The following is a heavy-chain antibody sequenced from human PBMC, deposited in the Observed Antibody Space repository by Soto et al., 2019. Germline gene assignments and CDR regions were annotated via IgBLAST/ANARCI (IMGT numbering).Heavy chain of an antibody. CDR3: SQGGSGSYYGMDV. CDR2: IYWDNDK. CDR1: GLSLTTSGVG. D-gene: IGHD3-10*01. J-gene: IGHJ6*02. V-gene: IGHV2-5*02. Sequence: QITLKESGPTLVKPTQTLTLTCTFSGLSLTTSGVGVSWIRQPPGKALEWLAVIYWDNDKRFSPSLKTRLTITRDTSTNQVILTMTNMDPVDTGTYYCSQGGSGSYYGMDVWGQGTTVTVSS.